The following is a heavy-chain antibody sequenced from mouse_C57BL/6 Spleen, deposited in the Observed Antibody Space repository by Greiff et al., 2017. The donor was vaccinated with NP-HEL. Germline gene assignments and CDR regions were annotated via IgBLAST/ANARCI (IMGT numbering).Heavy chain of an antibody. CDR2: IDPETGGT. D-gene: IGHD1-1*01. CDR1: GYTFTDYE. V-gene: IGHV1-15*01. CDR3: TRRGLLQFAY. J-gene: IGHJ3*01. Sequence: VKLQQSGAELVRPGASVTLSCKASGYTFTDYEMHWVKQTPVHGLEWIGAIDPETGGTAYNQKFKGKAILTADKSSSTAYMELRSLTSEDSAVYYCTRRGLLQFAYWGQGTLVTVSA.